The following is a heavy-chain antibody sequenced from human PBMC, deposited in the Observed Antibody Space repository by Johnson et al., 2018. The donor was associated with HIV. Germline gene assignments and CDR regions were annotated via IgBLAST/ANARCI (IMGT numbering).Heavy chain of an antibody. V-gene: IGHV3-7*03. Sequence: VQLVESGGGLVQPGGSLRLSCAASGFTFSSNWMSWVRQAPGKGLEWVANIKQDGSEKYYVDSVKGRFTISRDNAKNSLYLQMNSLRAEDTAVYYCTTEGLYNWNSWGQGTMVTVSS. J-gene: IGHJ3*01. D-gene: IGHD1-7*01. CDR2: IKQDGSEK. CDR1: GFTFSSNW. CDR3: TTEGLYNWNS.